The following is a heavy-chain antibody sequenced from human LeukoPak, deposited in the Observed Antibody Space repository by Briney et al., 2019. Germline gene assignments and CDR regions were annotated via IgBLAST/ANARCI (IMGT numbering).Heavy chain of an antibody. CDR2: LRGDGET. D-gene: IGHD3-16*01. CDR3: SKAIWGSRDDAVL. J-gene: IGHJ4*02. V-gene: IGHV3-23*01. Sequence: GGSLRLSCAASGFTFSSYAMGWVRQAPTRGLEWVSSLRGDGETFYADSVKGRVTLSRDEYRNTVYLQMNNLRVEYTAIYFCSKAIWGSRDDAVLWGQGTLVTVS. CDR1: GFTFSSYA.